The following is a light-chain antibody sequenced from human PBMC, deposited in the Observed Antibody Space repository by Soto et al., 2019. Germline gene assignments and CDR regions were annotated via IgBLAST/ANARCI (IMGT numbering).Light chain of an antibody. J-gene: IGKJ1*01. CDR2: GAS. CDR3: QQSYTTPGT. V-gene: IGKV1-39*01. Sequence: DIQMTQSPSSLPASAGDSVTITCRASQAINKYLNWYQHKAGQAPKLLIYGASSLHKGVPARFRGSGAGTFFTLTISSLQPEDFATYYCQQSYTTPGTFGRGTTVEIK. CDR1: QAINKY.